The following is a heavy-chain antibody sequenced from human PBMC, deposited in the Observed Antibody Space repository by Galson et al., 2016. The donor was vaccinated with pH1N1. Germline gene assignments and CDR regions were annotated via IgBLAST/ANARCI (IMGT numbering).Heavy chain of an antibody. Sequence: GEIFHTGSTTYYKSSLKSRVAISVDTSKNQFSLRLSSMTAADTAVYYCAKMARTSGPDSEYYFDFWGQGMLVTVSS. CDR2: IFHTGST. D-gene: IGHD1-1*01. CDR3: AKMARTSGPDSEYYFDF. V-gene: IGHV4-30-2*04. J-gene: IGHJ4*02.